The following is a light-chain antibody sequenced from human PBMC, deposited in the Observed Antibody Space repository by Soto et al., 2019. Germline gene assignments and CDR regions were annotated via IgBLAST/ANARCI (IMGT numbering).Light chain of an antibody. Sequence: QSALTQPASVSGSPGQSITISCTGTSSDVGGYNYVSWYQQHPGKAPKLMIYEVSNRPSGVSNRFSGSKSGNTASLDTSGLHAEDEADYYCSSYTSSSTLLGLFGTGTKVTVL. CDR3: SSYTSSSTLLGL. J-gene: IGLJ1*01. V-gene: IGLV2-14*01. CDR2: EVS. CDR1: SSDVGGYNY.